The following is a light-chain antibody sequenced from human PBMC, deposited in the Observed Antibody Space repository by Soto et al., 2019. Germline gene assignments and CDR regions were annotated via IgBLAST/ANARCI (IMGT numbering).Light chain of an antibody. CDR2: GAS. CDR1: QSISSK. J-gene: IGKJ5*01. Sequence: EIVLTQSPATLSVSPGERVILSCRASQSISSKLGWYQQRPGQAPRLLIYGASTRATGIPARFSGSGSGTEFTLTISSLQSEDFAVYYCQQYDTWRRISSGQGTRLEIK. CDR3: QQYDTWRRIS. V-gene: IGKV3-15*01.